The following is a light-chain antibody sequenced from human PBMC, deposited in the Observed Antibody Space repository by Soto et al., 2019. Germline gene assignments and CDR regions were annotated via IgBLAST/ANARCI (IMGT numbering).Light chain of an antibody. Sequence: DIQMTQSPSTLSAYVGDRVTITCRASQTISNWVAWYQQKPGKAPKHLMYKSSSLESGVPSRFSGSGSGTEFTLTISSLQPDDFATSYCQQSNSWTVGRGTKVEIK. CDR2: KSS. CDR3: QQSNSWT. J-gene: IGKJ1*01. V-gene: IGKV1-5*03. CDR1: QTISNW.